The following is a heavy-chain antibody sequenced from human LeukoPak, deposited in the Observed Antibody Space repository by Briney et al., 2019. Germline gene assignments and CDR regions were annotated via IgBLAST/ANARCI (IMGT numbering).Heavy chain of an antibody. Sequence: GRSLRLSCAASGFTFSSYGMHWVRQAPGKGLEWVAVISYDGSNKYYADSVKGRFTISRDNSKNTLYLQMNSLRAEDTAVYYCAKDQRDYRYYFDYWGQGTLVTVSS. D-gene: IGHD4-17*01. V-gene: IGHV3-30*18. CDR3: AKDQRDYRYYFDY. J-gene: IGHJ4*02. CDR1: GFTFSSYG. CDR2: ISYDGSNK.